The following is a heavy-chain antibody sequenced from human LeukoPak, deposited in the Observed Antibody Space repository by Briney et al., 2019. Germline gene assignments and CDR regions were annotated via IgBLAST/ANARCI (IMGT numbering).Heavy chain of an antibody. Sequence: SETLLLTCTVSGGSISSYYWSWIRQPPGKGLEWIGYIYYSGNTNYNPSLKSRVTISVDTSKNQFSLKLSSVTAADTAVYYCARDRADYGDKYYFDCWGQGTLVTVSS. CDR3: ARDRADYGDKYYFDC. CDR1: GGSISSYY. J-gene: IGHJ4*02. D-gene: IGHD4-17*01. V-gene: IGHV4-59*01. CDR2: IYYSGNT.